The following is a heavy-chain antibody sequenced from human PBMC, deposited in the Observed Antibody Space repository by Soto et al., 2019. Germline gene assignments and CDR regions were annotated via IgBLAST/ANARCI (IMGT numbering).Heavy chain of an antibody. CDR2: IIPIFGTV. V-gene: IGHV1-69*12. Sequence: QVQLVQSGAEVKKPGSSVKVSCKASGGTFSNYPISWVRQAPGQGLEWMGGIIPIFGTVNYAQKFQGRVTITADESTSTAYMELSSLRSEDTAVYYCARGNHRWLQLWYFDLWGSGPLVPVSS. CDR1: GGTFSNYP. D-gene: IGHD5-12*01. J-gene: IGHJ2*01. CDR3: ARGNHRWLQLWYFDL.